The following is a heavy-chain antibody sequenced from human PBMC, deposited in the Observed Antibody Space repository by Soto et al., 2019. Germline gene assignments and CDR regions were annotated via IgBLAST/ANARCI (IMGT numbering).Heavy chain of an antibody. D-gene: IGHD5-18*01. Sequence: PGESLKISCTGSGYNFNTYWIGWVRQMPGKGLEWMGIIYPGDFDTRYSQSFQGHLTMSVDKSINTAYLQWSSLETSDTAMYYCARPLGYSYGYQEFFDSWGQGTPVTVSS. CDR2: IYPGDFDT. J-gene: IGHJ4*02. CDR3: ARPLGYSYGYQEFFDS. CDR1: GYNFNTYW. V-gene: IGHV5-51*01.